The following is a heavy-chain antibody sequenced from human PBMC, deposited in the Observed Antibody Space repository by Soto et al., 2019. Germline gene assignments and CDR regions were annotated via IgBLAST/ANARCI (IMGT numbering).Heavy chain of an antibody. J-gene: IGHJ6*02. Sequence: QVQLVQSGAEVKKPGSSVKVSCKASRDTFSKYAFNWVRQAPGQGLEWMGWIIPIFDSRNYAEKFQGRVTITADESTSTAYTELRSLRFEDTAVYYCARGETYLGVWGQGTTVTVSS. V-gene: IGHV1-69*01. CDR2: IIPIFDSR. D-gene: IGHD3-16*01. CDR3: ARGETYLGV. CDR1: RDTFSKYA.